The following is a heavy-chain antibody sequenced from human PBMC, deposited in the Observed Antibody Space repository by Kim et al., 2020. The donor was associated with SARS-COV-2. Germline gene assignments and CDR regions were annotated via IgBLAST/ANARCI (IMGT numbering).Heavy chain of an antibody. Sequence: SETLSLTCAVYGGSSSGYYWSWIRQPPGKGLEWIGEINHSGRTNYNPSLKSRVTISVDTSKNQFSLKLTSVTAADAALYFCARGLSNTSGWGSHYCDLWGQGILVTVSS. CDR3: ARGLSNTSGWGSHYCDL. CDR2: INHSGRT. J-gene: IGHJ1*01. D-gene: IGHD3-10*01. CDR1: GGSSSGYY. V-gene: IGHV4-34*01.